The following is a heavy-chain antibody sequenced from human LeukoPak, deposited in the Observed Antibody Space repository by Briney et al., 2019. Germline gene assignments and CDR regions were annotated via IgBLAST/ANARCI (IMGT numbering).Heavy chain of an antibody. J-gene: IGHJ3*02. Sequence: GGSLRLSCAASGFTFSSYAMDWVRQAPGKGLAWVASISYDGTNKYYADSVKGRFTTSRDDSKNTLHLQMNSLRTDDTAVYYCATSISVAENAFDIWGQGTMVTVSS. CDR1: GFTFSSYA. V-gene: IGHV3-30*04. D-gene: IGHD6-19*01. CDR2: ISYDGTNK. CDR3: ATSISVAENAFDI.